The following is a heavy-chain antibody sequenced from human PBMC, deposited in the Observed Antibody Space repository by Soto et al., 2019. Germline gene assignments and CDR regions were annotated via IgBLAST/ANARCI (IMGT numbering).Heavy chain of an antibody. J-gene: IGHJ4*02. CDR1: GGSISSYY. CDR2: IYYSGST. CDR3: ARHRYSYVSYFDY. D-gene: IGHD5-18*01. Sequence: PSETLSLTCTVSGGSISSYYWSWIRQPPGKGLEWIGYIYYSGSTYDNPSLKSRVTISVDTSKNHFSLKLRSVTAADTAVYYCARHRYSYVSYFDYWGQGTLVTVSS. V-gene: IGHV4-59*08.